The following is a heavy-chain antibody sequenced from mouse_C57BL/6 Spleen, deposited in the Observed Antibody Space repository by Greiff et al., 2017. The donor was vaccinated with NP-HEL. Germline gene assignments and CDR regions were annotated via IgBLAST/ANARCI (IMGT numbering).Heavy chain of an antibody. Sequence: EVQLQESGPGLVKPSQSLSLTCSVTGYSITSGYYWNWIRQFPGNKLEWMGYISYDGSNNYNPSLKNRISITRDTSKNQFFLKLNSVTTEDTATYYCARFYYGNSAWFAYWGQGTLVTVSA. CDR2: ISYDGSN. V-gene: IGHV3-6*01. J-gene: IGHJ3*01. CDR1: GYSITSGYY. CDR3: ARFYYGNSAWFAY. D-gene: IGHD2-1*01.